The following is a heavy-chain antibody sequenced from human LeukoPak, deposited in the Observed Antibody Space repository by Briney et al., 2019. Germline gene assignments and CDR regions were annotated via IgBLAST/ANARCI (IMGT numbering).Heavy chain of an antibody. CDR3: ARVKGVTMVRDYYFDY. V-gene: IGHV3-7*01. J-gene: IGHJ4*02. CDR2: IKQDGSEK. Sequence: GGSLRLSCAASGFTFSSYWMSWVRQAPGKGLEWVANIKQDGSEKYYVDSVKGRFTISRDNAKNSLYLQMNSLRAEDTAVYYCARVKGVTMVRDYYFDYWGQGTLVTVSS. CDR1: GFTFSSYW. D-gene: IGHD3-10*01.